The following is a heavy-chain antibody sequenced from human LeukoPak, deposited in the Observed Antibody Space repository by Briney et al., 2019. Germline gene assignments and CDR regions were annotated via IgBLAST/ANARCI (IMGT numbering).Heavy chain of an antibody. D-gene: IGHD5-18*01. CDR2: ISSSGSNI. CDR3: ARGGYSYD. J-gene: IGHJ4*02. Sequence: GGSLRLSCAASGFTFSSYEMNWVRQAPGKGLEGVSYISSSGSNIYYADSVKGRFTISRDNATNSLYLQMNSLRAEDTAVYYCARGGYSYDWGQGTLVTVSS. V-gene: IGHV3-48*03. CDR1: GFTFSSYE.